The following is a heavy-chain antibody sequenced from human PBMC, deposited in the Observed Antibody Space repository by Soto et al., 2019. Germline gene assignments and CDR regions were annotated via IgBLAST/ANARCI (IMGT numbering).Heavy chain of an antibody. D-gene: IGHD5-12*01. CDR1: GFTFSSYA. CDR3: AKVGFGRDGYNPPIDY. Sequence: GGSLRLSCAASGFTFSSYAMSWVRQAPGKGLEWVSAISGSGGSPYYADSVKGRFTISRDNSKNTLYLQMNSLRAEDTAVYYCAKVGFGRDGYNPPIDYWGQGTLVTVSS. CDR2: ISGSGGSP. V-gene: IGHV3-23*01. J-gene: IGHJ4*02.